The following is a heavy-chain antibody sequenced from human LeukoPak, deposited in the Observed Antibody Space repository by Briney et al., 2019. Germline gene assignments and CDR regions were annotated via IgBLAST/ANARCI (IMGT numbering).Heavy chain of an antibody. J-gene: IGHJ4*02. D-gene: IGHD3-16*01. CDR2: IYHTGIT. V-gene: IGHV4-31*03. Sequence: TLSLTCTVSGGSIGSGTHYYNWIRQHPGKGLEWIGYIYHTGITSYNPSLKSRVTMSVDTSMNQVFLKLSSLTAADTAVYYCAASSGVTLGRFWGQGTLVSVSS. CDR3: AASSGVTLGRF. CDR1: GGSIGSGTHY.